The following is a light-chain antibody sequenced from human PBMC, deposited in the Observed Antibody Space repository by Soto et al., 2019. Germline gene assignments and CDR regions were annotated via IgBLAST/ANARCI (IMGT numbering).Light chain of an antibody. J-gene: IGKJ1*01. V-gene: IGKV4-1*01. CDR2: WAS. Sequence: DIVLTQSPGSVAVSLGERATINCKSSQSVLFSINQKNYLAWYHQKPGQPPKLLIYWASIRESGVPTRFSGSGSGTNFTLTISSLQAEDAAVYYCQQYYTTPPTFGLGTKVEVK. CDR3: QQYYTTPPT. CDR1: QSVLFSINQKNY.